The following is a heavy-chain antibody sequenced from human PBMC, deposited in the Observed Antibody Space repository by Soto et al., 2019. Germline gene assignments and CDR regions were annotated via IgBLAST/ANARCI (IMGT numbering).Heavy chain of an antibody. CDR3: ALYCSSTSCYPQPIDY. J-gene: IGHJ4*02. CDR2: ISSSSSYI. V-gene: IGHV3-21*01. CDR1: GFTFSSYS. D-gene: IGHD2-2*01. Sequence: EVQLVESGGGLVKPGGSLRLSCAASGFTFSSYSMNWVRQAPGKGLEWVSSISSSSSYIYYADSVKGRFTISRDNAKNSLYLQMNSLRAEDTAVYYCALYCSSTSCYPQPIDYWGQGTLVTVSS.